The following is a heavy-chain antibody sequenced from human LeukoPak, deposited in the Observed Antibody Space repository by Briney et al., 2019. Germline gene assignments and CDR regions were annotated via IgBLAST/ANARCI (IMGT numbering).Heavy chain of an antibody. CDR2: ISYDGSNK. J-gene: IGHJ4*02. Sequence: AGGSLKLSCAVSGFTFSNYAMHWVRQAPGKGPEWVAIISYDGSNKYYADSVKGRFTFSRDNSKNTLYLQMNSLRAEDTAVYYCARESVTSEVPPAFDYWGQGTLVTVSS. CDR3: ARESVTSEVPPAFDY. D-gene: IGHD4-23*01. V-gene: IGHV3-30-3*01. CDR1: GFTFSNYA.